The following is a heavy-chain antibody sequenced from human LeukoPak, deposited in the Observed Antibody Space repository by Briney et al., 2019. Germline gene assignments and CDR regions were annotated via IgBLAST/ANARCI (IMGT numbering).Heavy chain of an antibody. D-gene: IGHD2-8*02. V-gene: IGHV1-46*01. CDR2: INPSGGST. CDR3: ARVVPGLYNRFEP. CDR1: GYTFTSYY. Sequence: ASVKVSCKASGYTFTSYYMHWVRQAPGQGLEWMGIINPSGGSTSYAQKFQGRVTMTSTTSISTAYMELTSLRSDDTAVYYCARVVPGLYNRFEPWGQGTLVIVSS. J-gene: IGHJ5*02.